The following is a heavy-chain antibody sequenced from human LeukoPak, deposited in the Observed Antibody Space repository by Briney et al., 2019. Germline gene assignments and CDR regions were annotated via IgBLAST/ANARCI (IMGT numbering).Heavy chain of an antibody. Sequence: PSETLSLTCTVSGGSISSGSYYWSWIRQPAGKGLEWIGRIYTSGSTNYNPSLKSRVTISVDTSKNQFSLKLSSVTAADTAVYYCAREWRSAVAGEREPDYWGQGTLVTVSS. D-gene: IGHD6-19*01. CDR2: IYTSGST. J-gene: IGHJ4*02. CDR3: AREWRSAVAGEREPDY. CDR1: GGSISSGSYY. V-gene: IGHV4-61*02.